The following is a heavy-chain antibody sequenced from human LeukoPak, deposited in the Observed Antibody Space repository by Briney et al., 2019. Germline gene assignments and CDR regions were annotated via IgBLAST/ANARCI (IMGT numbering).Heavy chain of an antibody. J-gene: IGHJ4*02. D-gene: IGHD4-23*01. Sequence: GGSLRLSCAASGFTFSSYAMSWVRQAPGKGLEWVSGINWNGGSTGYADSVKGRFTISRDNAKNSLYLQMNSLRAEDTALYYCAREGGLRWYSYYFDYWGQGTLVTVSS. V-gene: IGHV3-20*04. CDR1: GFTFSSYA. CDR3: AREGGLRWYSYYFDY. CDR2: INWNGGST.